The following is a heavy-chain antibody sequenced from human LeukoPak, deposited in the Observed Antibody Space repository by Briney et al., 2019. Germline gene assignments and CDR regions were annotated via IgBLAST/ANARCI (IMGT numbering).Heavy chain of an antibody. V-gene: IGHV3-53*01. J-gene: IGHJ4*02. D-gene: IGHD5-24*01. CDR1: GFTFSNSY. CDR3: ARTFVSGDGYKVGYFDY. Sequence: GGALRLSCAASGFTFSNSYMSWVRQAPGKGLEWVSLIYPSGNIYYADSVKGRFTISRDNSKNTLFLQMNSLRAEDTAIYYCARTFVSGDGYKVGYFDYWGQGALVTVSS. CDR2: IYPSGNI.